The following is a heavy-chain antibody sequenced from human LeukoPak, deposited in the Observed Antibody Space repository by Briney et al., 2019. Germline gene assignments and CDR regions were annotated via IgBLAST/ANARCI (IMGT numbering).Heavy chain of an antibody. V-gene: IGHV3-23*01. CDR2: ISGSGGST. CDR3: AKEMGSGWAWSD. D-gene: IGHD6-19*01. J-gene: IGHJ4*02. CDR1: GFTFRSYA. Sequence: TGGSLRLSCAASGFTFRSYAMSWVRQAPGKGLEWVSAISGSGGSTYYADSVKGRFTVSRDNSKNTLYLQMNSLRAEDTAVYYCAKEMGSGWAWSDWGQGTLVTVSS.